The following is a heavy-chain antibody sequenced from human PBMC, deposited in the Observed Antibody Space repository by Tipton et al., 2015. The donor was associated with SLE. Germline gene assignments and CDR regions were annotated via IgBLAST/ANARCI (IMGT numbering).Heavy chain of an antibody. CDR1: GGSISSGSYY. CDR2: IYYSGRT. CDR3: ASSRGVAVRAFDI. D-gene: IGHD6-19*01. V-gene: IGHV4-61*01. J-gene: IGHJ3*02. Sequence: TLSLTCTVSGGSISSGSYYWSWIRQPPGKGLEWIGSIYYSGRTNYNPSLKSRVTISVDTPKNQFSLKLSSVTAADTAVYYCASSRGVAVRAFDIWGQGTMVTVSS.